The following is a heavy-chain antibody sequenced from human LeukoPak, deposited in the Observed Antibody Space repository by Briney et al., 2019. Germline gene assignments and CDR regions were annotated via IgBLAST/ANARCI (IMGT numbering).Heavy chain of an antibody. CDR2: ISSGSTI. D-gene: IGHD3-22*01. J-gene: IGHJ4*02. V-gene: IGHV3-48*03. CDR1: GFTFSSYE. CDR3: ARQGTYYFDSSGFYSYYFDS. Sequence: GGSLRLSCAASGFTFSSYEINWVRQAPGKGLEWVSYISSGSTIYYANSVKGRFTISRDNVKNSLYLQMNNLRAEDTAVYYCARQGTYYFDSSGFYSYYFDSWGQGTLVTVSS.